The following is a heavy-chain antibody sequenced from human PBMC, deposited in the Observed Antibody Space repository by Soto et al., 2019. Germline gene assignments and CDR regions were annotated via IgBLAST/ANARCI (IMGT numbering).Heavy chain of an antibody. J-gene: IGHJ6*04. CDR1: GFTFDDYG. CDR3: ARDPSSEVALEGLDV. D-gene: IGHD5-12*01. Sequence: GGSLRLSCAASGFTFDDYGMSWVRQAPGKGLEWVSGINWNGGSTGYADSVKGRFTISRDNDKNSMYLQMNSLRAEDTALYHCARDPSSEVALEGLDVWGKGTTVTVSS. CDR2: INWNGGST. V-gene: IGHV3-20*01.